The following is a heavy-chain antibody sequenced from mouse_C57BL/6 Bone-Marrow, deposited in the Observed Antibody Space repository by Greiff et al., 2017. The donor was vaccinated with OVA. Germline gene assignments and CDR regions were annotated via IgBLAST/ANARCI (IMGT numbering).Heavy chain of an antibody. J-gene: IGHJ3*01. D-gene: IGHD2-2*01. CDR3: EGLRRSFAY. Sequence: QVQLQQSGAELARPGASVKLSCKASGYTFTSYGISWVKQRTGQGLEWIGEIYPRSGNTYYNEKFKGKATLTADKSSSTAYMDLRSLTSVYSSVYFCEGLRRSFAYWGQGTLVTVSA. V-gene: IGHV1-81*01. CDR1: GYTFTSYG. CDR2: IYPRSGNT.